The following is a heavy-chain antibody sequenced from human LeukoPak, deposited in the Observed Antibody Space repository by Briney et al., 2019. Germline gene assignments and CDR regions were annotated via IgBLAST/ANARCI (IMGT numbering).Heavy chain of an antibody. Sequence: PSETLSLTCTVSGGSISSSSYYWGWIRQTPGKGLEWIGYIYYSGSTNYNPSLKSRVTISVDTSKNQFSLKLSSVTAADTAVYYCARGHQLLFTWGQGTLVTVSS. CDR3: ARGHQLLFT. CDR1: GGSISSSSYY. D-gene: IGHD2-2*01. V-gene: IGHV4-61*05. CDR2: IYYSGST. J-gene: IGHJ5*02.